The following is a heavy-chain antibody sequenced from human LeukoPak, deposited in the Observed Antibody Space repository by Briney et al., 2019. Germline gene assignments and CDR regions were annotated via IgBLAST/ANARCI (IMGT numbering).Heavy chain of an antibody. Sequence: SETLSLICTLSGRSLSSYYWSWMRPPPGRGREGIGYIYYSGCTNYNPSLKSRVTISVDTSKDHFSLKLSSVTAADTAVYFCARGRVSSSTWYSTYYYFFYMDFWGKGTTVTVSS. CDR2: IYYSGCT. CDR3: ARGRVSSSTWYSTYYYFFYMDF. V-gene: IGHV4-59*01. CDR1: GRSLSSYY. D-gene: IGHD4-11*01. J-gene: IGHJ6*03.